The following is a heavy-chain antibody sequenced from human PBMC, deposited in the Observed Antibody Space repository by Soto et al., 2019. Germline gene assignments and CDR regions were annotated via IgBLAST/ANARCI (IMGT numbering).Heavy chain of an antibody. Sequence: SETLSLTCTVSGGSISSYYWSWIRQPPGKGLEWIGYIYYSGSTNYNPSLKSRVTISVDTSKNQFSLKLSSVTAVDTAVYYCARDPHDRYAITDSSGYYYDSYFDYWGQGTLVTVSS. J-gene: IGHJ4*02. CDR3: ARDPHDRYAITDSSGYYYDSYFDY. CDR1: GGSISSYY. D-gene: IGHD3-22*01. V-gene: IGHV4-59*01. CDR2: IYYSGST.